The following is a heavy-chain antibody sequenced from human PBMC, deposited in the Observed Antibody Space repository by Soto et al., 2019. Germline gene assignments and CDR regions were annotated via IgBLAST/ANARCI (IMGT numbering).Heavy chain of an antibody. J-gene: IGHJ4*02. D-gene: IGHD2-21*02. CDR1: GFTFSPCT. Sequence: SLRLSCAASGFTFSPCTMHWVRQTPGKGLEWVAVISYDGNDKYYAGSVRGRFTISRDNSKNTVFLQMNSLRAEDTAVYYCARGGGVCGADCYKGDIDYWGQGALVTVSS. CDR3: ARGGGVCGADCYKGDIDY. CDR2: ISYDGNDK. V-gene: IGHV3-30-3*01.